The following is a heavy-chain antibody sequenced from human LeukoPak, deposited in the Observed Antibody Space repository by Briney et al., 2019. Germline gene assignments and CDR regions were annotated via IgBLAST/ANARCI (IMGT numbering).Heavy chain of an antibody. CDR3: ARSPYCSSTSCYYWFDP. V-gene: IGHV1-2*04. J-gene: IGHJ5*02. CDR2: INPNSGGT. D-gene: IGHD2-2*01. CDR1: GYTFTGYY. Sequence: ASVKVSCKASGYTFTGYYMHWVRQAPGQGLEWIGWINPNSGGTNYAQKFQGWVTMTRDTSISTAYMELSRLRSDDTAVYYCARSPYCSSTSCYYWFDPWGQGTLVTVSS.